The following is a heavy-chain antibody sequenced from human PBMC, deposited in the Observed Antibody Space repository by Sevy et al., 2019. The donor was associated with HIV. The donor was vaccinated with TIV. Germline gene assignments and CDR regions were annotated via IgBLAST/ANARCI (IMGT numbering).Heavy chain of an antibody. CDR2: IHYSGHT. J-gene: IGHJ3*02. CDR3: VRGVGGPGVMITFGGVKYAFDI. V-gene: IGHV4-30-4*08. CDR1: GGSISSGDYY. Sequence: SETLSLTCTVSGGSISSGDYYWGWIRQPPGKGLEWIGYIHYSGHTYYHPSLKSRVTLMVDTSRHRFSLRLNSMTAADTAVYYCVRGVGGPGVMITFGGVKYAFDIWGQGTMVTVSS. D-gene: IGHD3-16*01.